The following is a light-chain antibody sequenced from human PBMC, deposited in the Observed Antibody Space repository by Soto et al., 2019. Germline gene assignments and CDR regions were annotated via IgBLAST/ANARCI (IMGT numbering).Light chain of an antibody. J-gene: IGKJ2*01. CDR3: QQANSFPYT. CDR1: QGISTW. Sequence: DSQMPQSPSSVAASAGDRDPITCRASQGISTWLAWYQQKPGQAPKLLIFAASSVQSGVPSRFSGSGSGTDFTLTISSLQPEDFATYYCQQANSFPYTFGQGTKLEIK. CDR2: AAS. V-gene: IGKV1-12*01.